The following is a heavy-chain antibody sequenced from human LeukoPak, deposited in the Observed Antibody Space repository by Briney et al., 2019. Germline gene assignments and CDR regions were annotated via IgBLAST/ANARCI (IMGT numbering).Heavy chain of an antibody. D-gene: IGHD5-12*01. CDR3: ASTLYSGYDFRGDYFDY. CDR2: IIPIFGTA. J-gene: IGHJ4*02. Sequence: SVKVSCRASGGTFSSYAISWVRQAPGQGLEWMGGIIPIFGTANYAQKFQGRVTITADESTSTAYMELSSLRSEDTAVYYCASTLYSGYDFRGDYFDYWGQGTLVTVSS. V-gene: IGHV1-69*13. CDR1: GGTFSSYA.